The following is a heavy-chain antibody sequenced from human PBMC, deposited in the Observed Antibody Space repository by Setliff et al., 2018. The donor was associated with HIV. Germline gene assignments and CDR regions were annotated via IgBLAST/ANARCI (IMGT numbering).Heavy chain of an antibody. CDR1: GGSLNSAYY. J-gene: IGHJ4*01. CDR3: ARGKNTGRLLEKIHGAFNI. Sequence: PSETLSLTCAVFGGSLNSAYYWGWVRQSPGRGLQWIGSLFYRGATYYNPSFKSRVNMSLDASRNQFFLNLTSLNAADTAVYYCARGKNTGRLLEKIHGAFNIWGQGIMVTVSS. CDR2: LFYRGAT. V-gene: IGHV4-38-2*01. D-gene: IGHD3-3*01.